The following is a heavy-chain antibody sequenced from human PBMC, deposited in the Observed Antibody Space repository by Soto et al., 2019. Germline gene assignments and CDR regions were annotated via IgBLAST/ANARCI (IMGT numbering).Heavy chain of an antibody. CDR2: ISHDGSYK. J-gene: IGHJ3*02. V-gene: IGHV3-30*18. Sequence: GGSLRLSCAASGFIFTTYVMHWVRQAPGKGLEWVAVISHDGSYKYYGDAVKGRFTISRDTSKNAVYLEMNSLRPEDTAVYYCAKGLLAIVGTTLPRDAFNIWGQGTMVTVSS. CDR1: GFIFTTYV. D-gene: IGHD1-26*01. CDR3: AKGLLAIVGTTLPRDAFNI.